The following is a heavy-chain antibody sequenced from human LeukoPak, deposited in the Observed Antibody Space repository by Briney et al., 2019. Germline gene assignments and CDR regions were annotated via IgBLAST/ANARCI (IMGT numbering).Heavy chain of an antibody. CDR2: IYHSGST. V-gene: IGHV4-30-2*01. CDR3: ARVGVPSPKAEVGYFDL. CDR1: GGSISSGGYS. J-gene: IGHJ2*01. D-gene: IGHD3-16*01. Sequence: SSQTLSLTCAVSGGSISSGGYSWSWIRQPPGKGLEWIGYIYHSGSTYYNPSLRSRVTISVDRSKNQFSLKLSSVTAADTAVYYCARVGVPSPKAEVGYFDLWGRGTLVTVSS.